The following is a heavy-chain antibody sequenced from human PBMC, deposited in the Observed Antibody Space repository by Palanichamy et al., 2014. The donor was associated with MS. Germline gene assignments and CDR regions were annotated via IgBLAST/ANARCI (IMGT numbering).Heavy chain of an antibody. Sequence: EVHLVQSGAEAKKPGESLKISCKGSGYKFPTSWIGWVRQLPGKGLEWMGIIYPDDSDTEYSPSFQGQVTMSADKSISTAYLQWSSLKASDTAMYYCGIDDGVNMITWGQGTLVTVSS. D-gene: IGHD3-16*01. CDR1: GYKFPTSW. CDR2: IYPDDSDT. CDR3: GIDDGVNMIT. J-gene: IGHJ5*02. V-gene: IGHV5-51*01.